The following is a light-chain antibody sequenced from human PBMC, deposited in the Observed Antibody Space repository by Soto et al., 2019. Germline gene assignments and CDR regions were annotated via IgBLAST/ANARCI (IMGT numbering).Light chain of an antibody. V-gene: IGKV3-20*01. J-gene: IGKJ2*01. Sequence: EIVLTQSPGPLSLSAGESATLSCRASKSVTTIYLAWHQQKPGQAPSLIIYGASSSASGIPDRFSGSGSGTDFTLTISRLEPEDFAVYYCQQYGTSRGTFGQGTKVEIK. CDR1: KSVTTIY. CDR2: GAS. CDR3: QQYGTSRGT.